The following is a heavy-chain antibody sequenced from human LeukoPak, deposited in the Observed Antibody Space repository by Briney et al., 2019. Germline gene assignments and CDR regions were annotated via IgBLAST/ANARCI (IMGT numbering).Heavy chain of an antibody. J-gene: IGHJ4*02. CDR2: ISSSGSTI. Sequence: GGSLRLSCAASGFTFSDYYMSWIRQAAGKGLEWVSYISSSGSTIYYADSVKGRFTISRDNAKNSLYLQMNSLRAEDTAVYYCAKGKSSGSYFDYWGQGTLVTVSS. CDR1: GFTFSDYY. D-gene: IGHD1-26*01. V-gene: IGHV3-11*04. CDR3: AKGKSSGSYFDY.